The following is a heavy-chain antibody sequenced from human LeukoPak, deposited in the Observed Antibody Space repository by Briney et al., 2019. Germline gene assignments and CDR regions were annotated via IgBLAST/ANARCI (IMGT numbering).Heavy chain of an antibody. CDR1: GFTFSSYG. V-gene: IGHV3-30*18. D-gene: IGHD3-22*01. CDR2: ISYDGSNK. Sequence: GGSLRLSCAASGFTFSSYGMSWVRQAPGKGLEWVAVISYDGSNKYYADSVKGRFTISRDNSKNTLYLQMNSLRAEDTAVYYCAKEARRFMIVVVHYFDYWGQGTLVTVSS. J-gene: IGHJ4*02. CDR3: AKEARRFMIVVVHYFDY.